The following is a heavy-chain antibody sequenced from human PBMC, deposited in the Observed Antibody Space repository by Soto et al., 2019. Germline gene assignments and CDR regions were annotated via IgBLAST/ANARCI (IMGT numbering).Heavy chain of an antibody. Sequence: XAVRVGCTASGCPFTSYGIIWVRQAPGQGLEWMGWISAYNGNTNYAQKLQGRVTMTTDTSTSTAYMELRSLRSDDTAVYYCARVGARDVTNWFDPWGQGTVVTVSS. J-gene: IGHJ5*02. CDR3: ARVGARDVTNWFDP. CDR1: GCPFTSYG. CDR2: ISAYNGNT. V-gene: IGHV1-18*01. D-gene: IGHD4-4*01.